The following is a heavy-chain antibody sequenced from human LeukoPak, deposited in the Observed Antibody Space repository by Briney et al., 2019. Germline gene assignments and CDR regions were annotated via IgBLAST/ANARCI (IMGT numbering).Heavy chain of an antibody. D-gene: IGHD1-14*01. CDR3: ARAKSDRTLFDACDI. V-gene: IGHV3-21*01. J-gene: IGHJ3*02. CDR1: GFTFTSYA. Sequence: PGGSLRLSCAASGFTFTSYAMSWVRQAPGKGLEWVSSISSSSIYIYDADSVKGRFTISRDNAKNSLYLQMNSLKTEDTAVYYCARAKSDRTLFDACDIWGQGTMVTVSS. CDR2: ISSSSIYI.